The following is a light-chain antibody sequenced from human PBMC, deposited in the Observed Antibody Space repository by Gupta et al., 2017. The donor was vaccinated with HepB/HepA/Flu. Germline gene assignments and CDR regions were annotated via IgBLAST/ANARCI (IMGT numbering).Light chain of an antibody. CDR2: LAS. CDR3: MQDLQTVT. V-gene: IGKV2-28*01. CDR1: QSSLTGSGYY. J-gene: IGKJ2*01. Sequence: DIVISHSPLSLSVAPGGPASISCRSSQSSLTGSGYYVEWYLQTPEQPPQLLICLASNRASGVPDRISGSVSGKVFTLHSSRVEAEDAGVYYCMQDLQTVTFGQGTKLEIK.